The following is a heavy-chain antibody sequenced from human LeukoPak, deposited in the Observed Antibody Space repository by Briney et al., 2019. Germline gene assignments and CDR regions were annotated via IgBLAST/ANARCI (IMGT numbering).Heavy chain of an antibody. V-gene: IGHV4-38-2*02. Sequence: PSETLSLTCAVSGYSISSGYYWGWIRQPPGKGLEWIGSIYHSGSTYYNPSLKSRVTISVDTSKNQFSLKLSSATAADTAVYYCARDHAMIVVVKTWFDSWGQGTLVTVSS. CDR3: ARDHAMIVVVKTWFDS. CDR1: GYSISSGYY. D-gene: IGHD3-22*01. J-gene: IGHJ5*01. CDR2: IYHSGST.